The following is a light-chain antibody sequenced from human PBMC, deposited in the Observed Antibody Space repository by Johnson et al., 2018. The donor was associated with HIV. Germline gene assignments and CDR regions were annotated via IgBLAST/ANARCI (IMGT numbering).Light chain of an antibody. CDR3: GTWDRGLGAHYV. Sequence: HSVLTQPPSVSAAPGQKVTISCSGSTYNIGNNYVSWYQQLPGTAPTLLIYEKNKRPSGIPDRFSASKSGTSATLDITGLPTGDEADYYCGTWDRGLGAHYVFGTGTKVTVL. V-gene: IGLV1-51*02. J-gene: IGLJ1*01. CDR1: TYNIGNNY. CDR2: EKN.